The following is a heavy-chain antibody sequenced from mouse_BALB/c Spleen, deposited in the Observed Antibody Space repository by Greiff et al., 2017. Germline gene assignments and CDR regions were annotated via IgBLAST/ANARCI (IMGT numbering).Heavy chain of an antibody. CDR3: TRDGY. CDR1: GFTFSSYT. CDR2: ISSGGSYT. V-gene: IGHV5-6-4*01. J-gene: IGHJ4*01. Sequence: EVKLLESGGGLVQPGGSLKLSCAASGFTFSSYTMSWVRQTPEKRLEWVATISSGGSYTYYPDSVKGRFTISRDNAKNTLYLQMSSLKSEDTAMYYCTRDGYWGQGTSVTVSS.